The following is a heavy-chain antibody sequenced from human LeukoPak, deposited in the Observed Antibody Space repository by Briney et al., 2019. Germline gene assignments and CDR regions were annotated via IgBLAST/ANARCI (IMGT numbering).Heavy chain of an antibody. CDR3: ARSYSSGWYAGAFDY. D-gene: IGHD6-19*01. Sequence: ASVKVSCKASGYTFTGYYMHWVRQAPGQGLEWMGWINPNSGGTNCAQKFQGRVTMTRDTSISTAYMELSRLRSDDTAVYYCARSYSSGWYAGAFDYWGQGTLVTVSS. J-gene: IGHJ4*02. CDR2: INPNSGGT. CDR1: GYTFTGYY. V-gene: IGHV1-2*02.